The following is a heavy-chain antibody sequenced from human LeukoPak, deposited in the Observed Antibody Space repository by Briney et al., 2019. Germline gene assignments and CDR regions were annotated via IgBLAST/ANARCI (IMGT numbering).Heavy chain of an antibody. CDR1: GGSISSGGYS. J-gene: IGHJ4*02. CDR2: IYYSGST. Sequence: SETLSLTCAVSGGSISSGGYSWSWIRQPPGKGLEWIGYIYYSGSTNYNPSLKSRVTISVDTSKNQFSLKLSSVTAADTTVYYCARGEGSYFDYWGQGTLVTVSS. CDR3: ARGEGSYFDY. V-gene: IGHV4-61*08. D-gene: IGHD3-10*01.